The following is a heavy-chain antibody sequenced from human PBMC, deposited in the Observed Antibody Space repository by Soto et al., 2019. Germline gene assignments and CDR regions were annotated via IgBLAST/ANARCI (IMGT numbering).Heavy chain of an antibody. CDR3: ARQPTTGDTDLWYDP. CDR1: GGSISTSRSY. J-gene: IGHJ5*02. CDR2: IFYSGST. D-gene: IGHD2-21*01. V-gene: IGHV4-39*01. Sequence: SETLSLTCNVAGGSISTSRSYWAWIRQPPGKGLEWLANIFYSGSTYYNPSLASRVTVSVDTSKNEFSLKLRSVTAADTAVYYCARQPTTGDTDLWYDPWGQGTLVTVSS.